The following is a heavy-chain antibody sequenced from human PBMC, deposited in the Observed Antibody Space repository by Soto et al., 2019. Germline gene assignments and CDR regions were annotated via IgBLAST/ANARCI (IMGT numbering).Heavy chain of an antibody. V-gene: IGHV3-23*01. Sequence: GGSLRLSCAASGFTFSSYAMSWVRQAPGKGLEWVSAISGSGGSTYYADSVKGRFTISRDNSKNTLYLQMNSLRAEDTAVYYCAKDQEGRIMITFGGVIGPDYWGQGTLVTVSS. CDR2: ISGSGGST. CDR1: GFTFSSYA. J-gene: IGHJ4*02. D-gene: IGHD3-16*01. CDR3: AKDQEGRIMITFGGVIGPDY.